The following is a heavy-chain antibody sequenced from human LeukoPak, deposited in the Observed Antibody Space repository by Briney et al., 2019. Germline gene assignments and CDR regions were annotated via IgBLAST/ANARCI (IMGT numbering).Heavy chain of an antibody. D-gene: IGHD5-12*01. CDR3: ARALGIGYEANAFDI. CDR2: ISYDGSNK. Sequence: GRSLRLSCAASGLTFSSYAMHWVRQAPGKGLEWGAVISYDGSNKYYADSVKGRFTISRDNSKNTLYLQMNSLRAEDTAVYYCARALGIGYEANAFDIWGQGTMVTVSS. V-gene: IGHV3-30*04. J-gene: IGHJ3*02. CDR1: GLTFSSYA.